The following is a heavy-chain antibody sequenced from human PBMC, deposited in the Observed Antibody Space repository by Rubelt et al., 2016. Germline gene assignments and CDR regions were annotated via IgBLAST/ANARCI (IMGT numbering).Heavy chain of an antibody. V-gene: IGHV4-34*01. CDR1: GESFSGYY. J-gene: IGHJ4*02. Sequence: QVQLQQWGAGLLKPSETLSLTCAVYGESFSGYYWSWIRQPPGKGLEWIGEINHSGSTNYNPSLTSRVTISVDTSKNQCSLKVGSVTAADTAVYYCARGRTGGSRAASYWGQGTLVTVSS. D-gene: IGHD3-10*01. CDR3: ARGRTGGSRAASY. CDR2: INHSGST.